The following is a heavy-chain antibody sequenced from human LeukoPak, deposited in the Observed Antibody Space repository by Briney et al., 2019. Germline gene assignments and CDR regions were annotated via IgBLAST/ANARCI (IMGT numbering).Heavy chain of an antibody. J-gene: IGHJ4*02. CDR2: IRSSPYGATT. Sequence: GRSLRLSCSASGFTFGDQAMTWFRQAPGKGLEWIGFIRSSPYGATTESAASVKGRFTISRDDSKSIAYLQMSTLKTEDTAVYYCAKGYSYSDYWGQGTLVTVSS. CDR3: AKGYSYSDY. D-gene: IGHD5-18*01. CDR1: GFTFGDQA. V-gene: IGHV3-49*03.